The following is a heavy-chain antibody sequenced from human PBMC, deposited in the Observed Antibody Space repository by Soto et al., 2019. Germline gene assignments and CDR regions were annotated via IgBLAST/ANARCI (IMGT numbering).Heavy chain of an antibody. J-gene: IGHJ4*02. CDR2: INHSGST. V-gene: IGHV4-34*01. D-gene: IGHD1-7*01. CDR3: AGENWNYAKNDY. CDR1: GGSFSGYY. Sequence: SETLSLTCAVYGGSFSGYYWSWIRQPPGKGLEWIGEINHSGSTNYNPSLKSRVTISVDTSKNQFSLKLSSVTAADTAVYYCAGENWNYAKNDYWGQGTLVTVSS.